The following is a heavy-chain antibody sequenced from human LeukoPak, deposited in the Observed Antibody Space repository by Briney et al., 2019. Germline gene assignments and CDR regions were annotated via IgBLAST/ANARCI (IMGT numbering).Heavy chain of an antibody. D-gene: IGHD6-19*01. J-gene: IGHJ3*02. CDR1: GGSISSYY. V-gene: IGHV4-59*01. CDR2: IYYSGST. CDR3: ARDQGYSSGWYSTDAFDI. Sequence: PSETLSLTCTVSGGSISSYYWSWIRQPPGKGLEWIGYIYYSGSTNYNPSLKSRVTISVDTSKNQFSLKLSSVTAADTAVYYCARDQGYSSGWYSTDAFDIWGQGTMVTVSS.